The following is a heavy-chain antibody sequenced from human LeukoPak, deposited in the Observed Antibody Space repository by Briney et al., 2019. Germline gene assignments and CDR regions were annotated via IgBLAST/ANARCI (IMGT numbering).Heavy chain of an antibody. CDR3: ASGPREFGTYYFDY. CDR2: IYYSGST. Sequence: SETLSLTCTVSGGSISSSSYYWGWIRQPPGKWLEWIGSIYYSGSTYYNPSLKSRVTISVDTSKNQFSLKLSSVTAADTAVYYCASGPREFGTYYFDYWGQGTLVTVSS. V-gene: IGHV4-39*01. J-gene: IGHJ4*02. CDR1: GGSISSSSYY. D-gene: IGHD3-10*01.